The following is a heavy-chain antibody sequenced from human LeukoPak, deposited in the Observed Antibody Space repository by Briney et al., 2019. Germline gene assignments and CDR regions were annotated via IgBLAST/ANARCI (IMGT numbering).Heavy chain of an antibody. Sequence: PGGSLRLSCAASGFTFSSYGMHWVRQAPGKGLEWVAFIRYDGSNKYYADSVKGRFTISRDNSKNTLYLQMNSLRAEDTAVYYCAAEFGLLNRLFDYWGQGTLVTVSS. J-gene: IGHJ4*02. CDR2: IRYDGSNK. CDR3: AAEFGLLNRLFDY. D-gene: IGHD3-10*01. V-gene: IGHV3-30*02. CDR1: GFTFSSYG.